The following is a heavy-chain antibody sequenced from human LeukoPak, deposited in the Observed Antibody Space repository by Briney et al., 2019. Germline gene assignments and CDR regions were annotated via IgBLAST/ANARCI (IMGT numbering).Heavy chain of an antibody. Sequence: SETLSLTCTVSGGSINTYYWSWIRQPPGKGLEWIGYIYYSGSTKYSPSLKSRVTISLDTSKNQLSLNLGSVAAADTAVYYCARHRERYNHGSGFDYWGQGALVTVSS. V-gene: IGHV4-59*08. D-gene: IGHD5-18*01. CDR2: IYYSGST. CDR3: ARHRERYNHGSGFDY. J-gene: IGHJ4*02. CDR1: GGSINTYY.